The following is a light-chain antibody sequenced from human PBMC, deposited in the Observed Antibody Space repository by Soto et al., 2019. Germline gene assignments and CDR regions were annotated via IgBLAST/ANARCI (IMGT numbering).Light chain of an antibody. CDR2: GNS. J-gene: IGLJ2*01. V-gene: IGLV1-40*01. CDR1: SFYIGAGYD. Sequence: QSVLTQPPSVSGAPGQRVTISCTGSSFYIGAGYDVHWYQHLPGTAPKLLIYGNSNRPSGVPDRFSGSKSGTSASLAITGLQDEDEADYYCQSYDSSLSGSVFGGGTKLTVL. CDR3: QSYDSSLSGSV.